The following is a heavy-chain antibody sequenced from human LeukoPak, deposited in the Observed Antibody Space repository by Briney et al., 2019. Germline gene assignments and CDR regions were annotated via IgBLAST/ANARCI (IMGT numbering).Heavy chain of an antibody. V-gene: IGHV1-46*01. CDR1: GYTFTSYY. CDR3: ARGYYDSSGYGPDAFDI. J-gene: IGHJ3*02. D-gene: IGHD3-22*01. Sequence: ASVKVSCKASGYTFTSYYMHWVRQAPGQGLEWMGIINPSGGSTSYAQKFQGRVTITRETSISTAYMELSSLRSEDTAMYYCARGYYDSSGYGPDAFDIWGQGTMVTVSS. CDR2: INPSGGST.